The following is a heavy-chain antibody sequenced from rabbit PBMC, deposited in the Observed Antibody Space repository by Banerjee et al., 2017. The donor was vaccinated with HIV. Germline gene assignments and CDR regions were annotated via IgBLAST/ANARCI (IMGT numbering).Heavy chain of an antibody. Sequence: QLVESGGGLVQPGGSLKLSCKASGFSLSSYNMQWVRQAPGKGLEWIGYIETGSDSAYYASWVKGQFTISNDNAQNTVFLQMTSLTAADTATYFCVRALYGGVSGDSALWGPGTLVTVS. J-gene: IGHJ4*01. CDR2: IETGSDSA. CDR3: VRALYGGVSGDSAL. V-gene: IGHV1S7*01. CDR1: GFSLSSYN. D-gene: IGHD1-1*01.